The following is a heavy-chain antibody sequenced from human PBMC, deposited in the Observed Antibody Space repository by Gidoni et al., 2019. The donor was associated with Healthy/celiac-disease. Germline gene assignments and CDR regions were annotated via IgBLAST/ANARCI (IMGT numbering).Heavy chain of an antibody. Sequence: QLQLQESGPGLVKPSETLSLTCTVSGGSLSSSSYYWGRILQPPGKGLEWLGSIYYSGSTYYNPSLKSRVTIAVDTSKNQFSLKLSSVTAADTAVYYCARDGEQWLVRWGFDYWGQGTLVTVSS. V-gene: IGHV4-39*07. CDR1: GGSLSSSSYY. CDR2: IYYSGST. CDR3: ARDGEQWLVRWGFDY. J-gene: IGHJ4*02. D-gene: IGHD6-19*01.